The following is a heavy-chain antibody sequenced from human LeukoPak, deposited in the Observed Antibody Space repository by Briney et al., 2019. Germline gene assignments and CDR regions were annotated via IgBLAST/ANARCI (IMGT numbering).Heavy chain of an antibody. Sequence: SETLSLTCTVSGGSISGYYWNWIRQPPGKGLEWIGYIFYSGSTNYNPSLKSRVTISVDTSKNQFSLKLRSVTAADTAVYYCASLVVVVVTASEIDYWGQGTLVTVSS. V-gene: IGHV4-59*08. CDR3: ASLVVVVVTASEIDY. CDR1: GGSISGYY. D-gene: IGHD2-21*02. CDR2: IFYSGST. J-gene: IGHJ4*02.